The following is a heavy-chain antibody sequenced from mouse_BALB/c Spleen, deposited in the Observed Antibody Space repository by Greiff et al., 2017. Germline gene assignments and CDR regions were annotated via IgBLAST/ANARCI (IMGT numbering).Heavy chain of an antibody. D-gene: IGHD2-10*01. V-gene: IGHV1-63*02. CDR2: IYPGGGYT. Sequence: VKLQESGAELVRPGTSVKISCKASGYTFTNYWLGWVKQRPGHGLEWIGDIYPGGGYTNYNEKFKGKATLTADTSSSTAYMQLSSLTSEDSAVYFCARSYYGNYVPAMDYWGQGTSVTVSS. CDR3: ARSYYGNYVPAMDY. J-gene: IGHJ4*01. CDR1: GYTFTNYW.